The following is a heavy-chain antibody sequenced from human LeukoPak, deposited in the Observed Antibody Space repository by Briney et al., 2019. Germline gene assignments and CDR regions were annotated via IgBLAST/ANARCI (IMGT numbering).Heavy chain of an antibody. Sequence: GSLRLSCAASGFTFSSYWMSWVRQAPGKGLECVATIRQDGSEKYYVDSVKGRFTISRDNANNSLYLQMSSLRAEDTAVYYCASNYDFWTGYYTDWGQGILVTVSS. V-gene: IGHV3-7*01. J-gene: IGHJ4*02. CDR1: GFTFSSYW. CDR2: IRQDGSEK. D-gene: IGHD3-3*01. CDR3: ASNYDFWTGYYTD.